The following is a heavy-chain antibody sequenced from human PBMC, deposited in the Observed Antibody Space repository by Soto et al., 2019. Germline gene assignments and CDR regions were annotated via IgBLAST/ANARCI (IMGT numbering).Heavy chain of an antibody. V-gene: IGHV4-39*01. CDR3: ARHRGKGWGAIFGVVIIRDAFDI. Sequence: QLQLQESGPGLVKPSETLSLTCTVSGGSISSSSYYWGWIRQPPGKGLEWIGSIYYSGSTYYNPSLKSRVTISVDTSKNQFSLKLSSVTAADTAVYYCARHRGKGWGAIFGVVIIRDAFDIWGQGTMVTVSS. J-gene: IGHJ3*02. CDR2: IYYSGST. CDR1: GGSISSSSYY. D-gene: IGHD3-3*01.